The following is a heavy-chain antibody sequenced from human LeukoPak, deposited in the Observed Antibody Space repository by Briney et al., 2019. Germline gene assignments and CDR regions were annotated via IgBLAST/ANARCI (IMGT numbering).Heavy chain of an antibody. D-gene: IGHD3-16*02. J-gene: IGHJ4*02. CDR1: GGSISSYY. CDR3: AAREYDYVWGSYRLSY. CDR2: IYYSGST. V-gene: IGHV4-59*12. Sequence: SETLSLTCTVSGGSISSYYWSWIRQPPGKGLEWIGYIYYSGSTNYNPSLKSRVTISVDKSKNQFSLKLSSVTAADTAVYYCAAREYDYVWGSYRLSYWGQGTLVTVSS.